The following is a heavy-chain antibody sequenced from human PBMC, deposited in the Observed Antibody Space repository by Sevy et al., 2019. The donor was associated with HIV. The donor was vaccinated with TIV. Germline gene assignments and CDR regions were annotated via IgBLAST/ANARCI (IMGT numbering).Heavy chain of an antibody. CDR1: GFTFFNTW. D-gene: IGHD2-2*01. V-gene: IGHV3-15*01. J-gene: IGHJ4*02. CDR2: IKSETDGGTR. CDR3: TTERCGFVGSSTRYLLPYFDS. Sequence: GGSLRLSCSASGFTFFNTWMSWVRQAPGKGLEWVGRIKSETDGGTREYAAPVNGRFTISRDDSKDTLYLQMNSLKSEETAIYYCTTERCGFVGSSTRYLLPYFDSWGQGALVTVSS.